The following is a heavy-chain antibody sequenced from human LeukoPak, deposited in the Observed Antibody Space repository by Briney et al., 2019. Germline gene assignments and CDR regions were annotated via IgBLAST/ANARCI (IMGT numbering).Heavy chain of an antibody. CDR2: IYYSGST. D-gene: IGHD2-2*01. CDR1: GGSISSYY. V-gene: IGHV4-59*01. Sequence: SEALSLTCAVSGGSISSYYWSWIRQPPGKGLEWIGYIYYSGSTNYNPSLKSRVTISVDTSKYQCSLKLSSVTAADTAVYNCARVSRNYWFYPCGQGTLVTVSS. CDR3: ARVSRNYWFYP. J-gene: IGHJ5*02.